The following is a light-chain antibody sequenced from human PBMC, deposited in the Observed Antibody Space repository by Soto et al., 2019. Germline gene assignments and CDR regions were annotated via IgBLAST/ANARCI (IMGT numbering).Light chain of an antibody. CDR3: QQYSGSPPLT. V-gene: IGKV3-20*01. J-gene: IGKJ4*01. CDR2: GAS. CDR1: QSVSGSY. Sequence: EIVLTQSPGTLSLSPGERATLSCRASQSVSGSYLAWYQQKPGQAPRLLIYGASSRATGIPDRFSGSGSGTDFTLTISRLEPEDFAVYYCQQYSGSPPLTFGGGTKVEIK.